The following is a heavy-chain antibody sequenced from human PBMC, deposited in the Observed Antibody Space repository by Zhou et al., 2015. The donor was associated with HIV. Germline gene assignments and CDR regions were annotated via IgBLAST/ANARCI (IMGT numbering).Heavy chain of an antibody. J-gene: IGHJ4*02. CDR1: GGTFSSYA. D-gene: IGHD5-18*01. Sequence: QVQLVQSGAEVKKPGSSVKVSCKASGGTFSSYAISWVRQAPGQGLEWMGGIIPIFGTANYAQKFQGRVTITADESTSTAYMELSSLRSEDTAVYYCARRVDTAMVGRGPGAYKGCGGDCWYFDYWGQGTLVTVSS. CDR3: ARRVDTAMVGRGPGAYKGCGGDCWYFDY. V-gene: IGHV1-69*01. CDR2: IIPIFGTA.